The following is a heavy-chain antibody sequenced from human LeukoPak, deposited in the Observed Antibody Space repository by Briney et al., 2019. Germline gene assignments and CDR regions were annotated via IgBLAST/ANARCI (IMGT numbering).Heavy chain of an antibody. CDR3: ARDSKRGALDI. Sequence: PSETLSLTCTVSGGSISSYYWSWIRQPPGKGLEWIGYIYYSGSTNYNPSPKSRVTISVDTSKNQFSLKLSSVTAADTAVYYCARDSKRGALDIWGQGTMVTVSS. V-gene: IGHV4-59*01. CDR1: GGSISSYY. J-gene: IGHJ3*02. CDR2: IYYSGST.